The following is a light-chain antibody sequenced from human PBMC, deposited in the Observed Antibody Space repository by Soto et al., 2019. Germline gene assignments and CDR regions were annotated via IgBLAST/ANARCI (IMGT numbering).Light chain of an antibody. CDR2: DTS. V-gene: IGLV7-46*01. CDR1: TGAVTSGHY. J-gene: IGLJ3*02. Sequence: QAVVTQEPSLTVSPGGTVTLTCGSNTGAVTSGHYPYWFQQKPGQAPTTLIYDTSNKQSWTPARFSGSLLGGKAALTLSGAQPEDEPDYYCLLLYSGGRVFGGGTKLTVL. CDR3: LLLYSGGRV.